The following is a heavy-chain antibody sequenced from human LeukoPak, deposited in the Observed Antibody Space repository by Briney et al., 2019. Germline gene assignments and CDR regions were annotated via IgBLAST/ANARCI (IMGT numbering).Heavy chain of an antibody. D-gene: IGHD6-13*01. Sequence: PGGPLRLSCTASGFTFSGAALHWVRQASGKGPEWVGHIRSKPNNYATAYAASVKGRFTISRDDSKNTAYLQMNSLKIEDTAVYYCTRPLGAAAGTYFDPWGQGNLVTVSS. CDR1: GFTFSGAA. V-gene: IGHV3-73*01. J-gene: IGHJ5*02. CDR2: IRSKPNNYAT. CDR3: TRPLGAAAGTYFDP.